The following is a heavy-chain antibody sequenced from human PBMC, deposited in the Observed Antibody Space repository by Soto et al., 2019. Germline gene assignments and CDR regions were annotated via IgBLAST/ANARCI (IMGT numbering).Heavy chain of an antibody. J-gene: IGHJ4*02. V-gene: IGHV1-18*01. CDR1: GYIFTSYG. CDR3: ARGGLSWGYFDS. Sequence: QVQLVQSGVEVKKPGASVKVSCKASGYIFTSYGISWVRQAPGQGLEWMGWISAYNGNTNYAQNLQGRVTMTTDTSTSTVYMELRSLRLDDTAVYYCARGGLSWGYFDSWGQGTLVTVSS. D-gene: IGHD6-13*01. CDR2: ISAYNGNT.